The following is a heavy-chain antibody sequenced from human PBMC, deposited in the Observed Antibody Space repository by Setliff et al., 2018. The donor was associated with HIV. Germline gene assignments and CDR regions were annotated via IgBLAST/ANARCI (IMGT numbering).Heavy chain of an antibody. CDR3: SRLADGGYDFRGYFDL. V-gene: IGHV4-39*01. Sequence: SETLSLTCIVSGGSVSSSSSYWGWIRQPPGKGLEWIGNIYYSGSTYYNPSLKSRVTMSVDTSKNQFSLKLTSVTAADTAVYHCSRLADGGYDFRGYFDLWGRGTLVTVS. J-gene: IGHJ2*01. CDR2: IYYSGST. CDR1: GGSVSSSSSY. D-gene: IGHD5-12*01.